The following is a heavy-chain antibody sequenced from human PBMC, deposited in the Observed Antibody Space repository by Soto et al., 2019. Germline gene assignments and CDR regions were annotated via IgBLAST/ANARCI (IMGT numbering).Heavy chain of an antibody. Sequence: PGGSLRLSCAASGFTFSDHYMDWVRQAPGKGLEWVGRTRNKANSYTTEYAASVKGRFTISRDDSKNSLYLQMNSLKTEDTAVYYCASPDVYTGWHDWYFDLWGRGTLVTVSS. V-gene: IGHV3-72*01. CDR2: TRNKANSYTT. CDR1: GFTFSDHY. J-gene: IGHJ2*01. CDR3: ASPDVYTGWHDWYFDL. D-gene: IGHD4-4*01.